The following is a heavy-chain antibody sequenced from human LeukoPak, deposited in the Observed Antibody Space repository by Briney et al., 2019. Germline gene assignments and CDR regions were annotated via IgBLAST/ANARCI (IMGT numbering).Heavy chain of an antibody. J-gene: IGHJ5*02. D-gene: IGHD3-10*01. CDR3: AKFASYGSGSLYNWFDP. Sequence: GESLKISCKASGYSSTSYWIGWVRQMPGQGLEWMGIIYPGDSEIRYSPSFQGQVTMSVDKSISTAYLQLSSLEASDTAIYYCAKFASYGSGSLYNWFDPWGQGTLVTVSS. CDR2: IYPGDSEI. CDR1: GYSSTSYW. V-gene: IGHV5-51*01.